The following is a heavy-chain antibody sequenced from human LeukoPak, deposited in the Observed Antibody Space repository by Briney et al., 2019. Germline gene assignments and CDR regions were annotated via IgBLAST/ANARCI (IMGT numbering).Heavy chain of an antibody. CDR3: ARDPRLSSGYSTGILWYFDL. CDR2: INPNGGST. D-gene: IGHD3-22*01. CDR1: GYTFTDYY. J-gene: IGHJ2*01. V-gene: IGHV1-46*01. Sequence: GASVKVSCKASGYTFTDYYMHWVRQAPGRGLEWMGIINPNGGSTSYAQKFQGRVTMTRDTSTSTVYMELSSLRSEDTAVYYCARDPRLSSGYSTGILWYFDLWGRGTLVTVSS.